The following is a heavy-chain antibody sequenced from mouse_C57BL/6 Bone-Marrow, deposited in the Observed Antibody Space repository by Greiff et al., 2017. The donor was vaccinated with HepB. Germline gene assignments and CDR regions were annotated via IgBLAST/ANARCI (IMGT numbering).Heavy chain of an antibody. CDR3: ARLDSNPFAY. CDR1: GYTFTSYG. V-gene: IGHV1-81*01. D-gene: IGHD2-5*01. CDR2: IYPSSGNT. Sequence: VKLQESGAELARPGASVKLSCKASGYTFTSYGISWVKQRTGQGLEWIGEIYPSSGNTYYNEKFKGKATLTADKSSSTAYMELRSLTSEDSAVYVCARLDSNPFAYWGQGTLVTVSA. J-gene: IGHJ3*01.